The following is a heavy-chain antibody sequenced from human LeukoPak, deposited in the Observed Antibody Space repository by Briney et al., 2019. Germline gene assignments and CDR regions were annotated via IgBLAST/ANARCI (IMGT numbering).Heavy chain of an antibody. V-gene: IGHV3-48*01. Sequence: GSLRLSCAASGFTFSSYSMNWVRQATGKGLEWVSYITSRSSTIYYADAVKGRFTISRDNAKNSLYLQMNSLRAEDTAVYYCARASTTVSKQSDYWGQGTLVTVSP. CDR1: GFTFSSYS. D-gene: IGHD4-11*01. J-gene: IGHJ4*02. CDR2: ITSRSSTI. CDR3: ARASTTVSKQSDY.